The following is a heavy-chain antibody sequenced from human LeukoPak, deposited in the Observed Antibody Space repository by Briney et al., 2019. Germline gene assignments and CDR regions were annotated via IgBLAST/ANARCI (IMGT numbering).Heavy chain of an antibody. CDR2: IIPILGIA. V-gene: IGHV1-69*04. Sequence: VASVKVSCKASGGTFSSYAISWVRQAPGQGLEWMGRIIPILGIANYAQKFQGRVTMTEDTSTDTAYMELSSLRSEDTAVYYCATHGDFWSGYYPSTVDYYYYYGMDVWGQGTTVTVSS. CDR3: ATHGDFWSGYYPSTVDYYYYYGMDV. D-gene: IGHD3-3*01. CDR1: GGTFSSYA. J-gene: IGHJ6*02.